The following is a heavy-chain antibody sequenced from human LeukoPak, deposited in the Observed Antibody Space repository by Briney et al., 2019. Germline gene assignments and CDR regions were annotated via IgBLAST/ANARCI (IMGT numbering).Heavy chain of an antibody. CDR1: GDSISSYY. CDR3: ARYDYGDYAFSYNDY. D-gene: IGHD4-17*01. J-gene: IGHJ4*02. V-gene: IGHV4-59*05. CDR2: IYYSGST. Sequence: SETLSLTCIVSGDSISSYYWSWIRQPPGKGLEWIGSIYYSGSTYYNPSLKSRVTISVDTSKNQFSLKLSSVTAADTAVYYCARYDYGDYAFSYNDYWGQGTLVTVSS.